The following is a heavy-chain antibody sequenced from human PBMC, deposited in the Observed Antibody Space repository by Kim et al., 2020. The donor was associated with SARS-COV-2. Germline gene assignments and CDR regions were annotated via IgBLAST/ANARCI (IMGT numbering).Heavy chain of an antibody. CDR1: GGSVSSGSYY. J-gene: IGHJ1*01. D-gene: IGHD3-9*01. V-gene: IGHV4-61*01. Sequence: SETLSLTCTVSGGSVSSGSYYWSWLRQPPGKGLEWIGYIYYSGSTNYNPSLKSRVTITVATSKNQFSLKLSSVTAADTAVYYCARLRSRYESVHFFWGQG. CDR2: IYYSGST. CDR3: ARLRSRYESVHFF.